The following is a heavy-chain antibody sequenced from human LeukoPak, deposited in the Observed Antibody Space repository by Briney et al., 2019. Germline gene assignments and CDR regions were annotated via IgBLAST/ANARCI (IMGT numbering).Heavy chain of an antibody. CDR2: ISGSGGST. J-gene: IGHJ6*02. V-gene: IGHV3-23*01. CDR3: AKDRVAGYYYYGMDV. Sequence: QSGGSLRLSCAASGFTFSSYAMSWVRQAPGKGLEWVSAISGSGGSTYYADSVKGRFTISRDNSKNTLYLQMNSLRAEDTAVYYCAKDRVAGYYYYGMDVWGQGTTVTVSS. D-gene: IGHD6-19*01. CDR1: GFTFSSYA.